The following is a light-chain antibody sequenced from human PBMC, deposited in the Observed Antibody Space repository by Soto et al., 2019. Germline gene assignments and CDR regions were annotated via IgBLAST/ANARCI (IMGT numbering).Light chain of an antibody. CDR1: QGISDY. Sequence: DIQMTQSPSSLSASVGDRVTITCRASQGISDYLAWFQHKPGKVPKLLIYAASTLQSGVPSRCSGSGSGTDFTLTISSLQPEDVATYYCQRYNRAPMTVGPGTKLEIK. CDR2: AAS. V-gene: IGKV1-27*01. CDR3: QRYNRAPMT. J-gene: IGKJ2*01.